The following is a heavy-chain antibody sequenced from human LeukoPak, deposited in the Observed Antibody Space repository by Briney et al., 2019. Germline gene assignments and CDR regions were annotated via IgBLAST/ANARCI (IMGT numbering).Heavy chain of an antibody. Sequence: GGSLRLSCAASGFTFSSYGMPWVRQAPGKGLEWVAVISYDGSNKYYADSVKGRFTISRDNSKNTLYLQMNSLRAEDTAVYYCAKTLEPQQLVPPTFDYWGQGTLVTVSS. D-gene: IGHD6-13*01. CDR1: GFTFSSYG. CDR2: ISYDGSNK. J-gene: IGHJ4*02. CDR3: AKTLEPQQLVPPTFDY. V-gene: IGHV3-30*18.